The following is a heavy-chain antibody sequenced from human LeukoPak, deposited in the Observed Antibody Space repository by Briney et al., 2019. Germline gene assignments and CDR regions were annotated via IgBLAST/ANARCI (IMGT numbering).Heavy chain of an antibody. Sequence: GGSLRLSCAASGFTFSSYGMHWVRQAPGKGLEWVAVISYDGSNKYYADSVKGRFTISRDNSKNTLYLQMNNLRAEDTAVYYCAKDTYCSGGSCSLGGEYFQHWGQGTLVTVSS. CDR1: GFTFSSYG. CDR3: AKDTYCSGGSCSLGGEYFQH. D-gene: IGHD2-15*01. J-gene: IGHJ1*01. V-gene: IGHV3-30*18. CDR2: ISYDGSNK.